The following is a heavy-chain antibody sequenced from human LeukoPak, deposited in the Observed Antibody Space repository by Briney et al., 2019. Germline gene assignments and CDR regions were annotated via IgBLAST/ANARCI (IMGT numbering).Heavy chain of an antibody. Sequence: LETLSLTCTVSAGSITSGSHHWGWIRQSPGRGLEWIGSIYYGRTTYYNPSLNSRVTISVVTSKNQFSLKLNSVTATDTAVYYCARHYGPWGQGTLVTVSS. CDR1: AGSITSGSHH. CDR2: IYYGRTT. J-gene: IGHJ4*02. CDR3: ARHYGP. D-gene: IGHD3-10*01. V-gene: IGHV4-39*01.